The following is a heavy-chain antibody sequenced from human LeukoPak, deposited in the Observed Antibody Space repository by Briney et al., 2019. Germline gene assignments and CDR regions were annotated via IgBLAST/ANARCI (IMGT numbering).Heavy chain of an antibody. CDR3: ARVGYGDMDY. V-gene: IGHV4-38-2*02. CDR2: IYHSGST. D-gene: IGHD4-17*01. Sequence: SETLSLTCTVSGYSISSGYYWGWIRQPPGKGLEWIGSIYHSGSTYYNPSLKSRVTISVDTSKNQFSLKLSSVTAADTAVYYCARVGYGDMDYWGQGTLVTVSS. J-gene: IGHJ4*02. CDR1: GYSISSGYY.